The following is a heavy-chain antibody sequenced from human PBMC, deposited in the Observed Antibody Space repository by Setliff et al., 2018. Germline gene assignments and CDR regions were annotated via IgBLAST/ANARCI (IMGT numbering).Heavy chain of an antibody. CDR2: IYPGDSDT. V-gene: IGHV5-51*01. CDR3: ARQAVAGRDAFDI. CDR1: GYSFTSYW. J-gene: IGHJ3*02. D-gene: IGHD6-19*01. Sequence: PGESLKISCKGSGYSFTSYWIGWARQMPGKGLEWMGIIYPGDSDTRYSPSFQGQVTISADKSISTAYLQWSSLKASDTAMYYCARQAVAGRDAFDIWGQGTMVTVSS.